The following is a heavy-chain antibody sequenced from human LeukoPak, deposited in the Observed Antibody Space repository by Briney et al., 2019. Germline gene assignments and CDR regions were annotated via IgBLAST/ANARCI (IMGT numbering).Heavy chain of an antibody. CDR3: ARGSKWGSFEMMNY. CDR1: GGSFSGYY. Sequence: SETLSLTCAVYGGSFSGYYWSWIRQPPGKGLEWIGEINHSGSTNYNPSLKSRVTMSVDTSKNQFSLKLSSVTAADTAVYYCARGSKWGSFEMMNYWGQGTLVTVSS. V-gene: IGHV4-34*01. J-gene: IGHJ4*02. D-gene: IGHD3-16*01. CDR2: INHSGST.